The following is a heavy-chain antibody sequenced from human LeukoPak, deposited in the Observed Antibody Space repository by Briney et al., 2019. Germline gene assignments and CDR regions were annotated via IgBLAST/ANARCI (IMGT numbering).Heavy chain of an antibody. D-gene: IGHD1-26*01. CDR2: IIPILGIA. CDR1: GGTFSSYA. J-gene: IGHJ6*02. CDR3: ARVRVGATTLSYYYYGMDV. Sequence: SVKVSCKASGGTFSSYAISWVRQAPGQGLEWMGRIIPILGIANYAQKFQGRVTITADKSTNTAYMELSSLRSEDTAVYYCARVRVGATTLSYYYYGMDVWGQGTTVTVSS. V-gene: IGHV1-69*04.